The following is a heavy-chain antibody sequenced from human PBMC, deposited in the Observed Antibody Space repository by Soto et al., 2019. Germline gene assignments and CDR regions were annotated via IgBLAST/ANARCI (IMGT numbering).Heavy chain of an antibody. J-gene: IGHJ3*02. CDR3: AREGTAVIDAFDI. CDR2: IYSGGST. Sequence: GGSLRLSCGASGFTVSDNYMSWVRQAPGKGLEWVSVIYSGGSTYYADSVKGRFTISRDNSKNPLYIQMNSRRAEDTAVYYCAREGTAVIDAFDIWGQGTMVTVSS. D-gene: IGHD4-4*01. V-gene: IGHV3-53*01. CDR1: GFTVSDNY.